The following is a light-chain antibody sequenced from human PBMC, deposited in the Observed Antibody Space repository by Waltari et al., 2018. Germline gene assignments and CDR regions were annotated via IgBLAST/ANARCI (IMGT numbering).Light chain of an antibody. Sequence: DIVMTQSPDSLAVSLGEGATINCKSSQSVLYNSNNKNYLAWYQQKPGQPPKLLIYWASTRQSGVPDRFSGGGSGTDFTLTISSLQAEDVAVYYCQQYYSSPRTFGQGTKVEIK. CDR1: QSVLYNSNNKNY. J-gene: IGKJ1*01. CDR2: WAS. CDR3: QQYYSSPRT. V-gene: IGKV4-1*01.